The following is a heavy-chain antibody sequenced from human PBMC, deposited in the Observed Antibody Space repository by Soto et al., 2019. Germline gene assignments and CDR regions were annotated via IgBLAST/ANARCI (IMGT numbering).Heavy chain of an antibody. CDR1: GGTFSSYA. D-gene: IGHD3-22*01. J-gene: IGHJ6*02. CDR2: IIPIFGTA. V-gene: IGHV1-69*13. CDR3: ARDDSSGYQTYYYYGMDV. Sequence: GASVKVSCKASGGTFSSYAISWVRQAPGQGLEWMGGIIPIFGTANYAQKFQGRVTITADESTSTAYMELSSLRSEDTAVYYCARDDSSGYQTYYYYGMDVWGQGTTVTVSS.